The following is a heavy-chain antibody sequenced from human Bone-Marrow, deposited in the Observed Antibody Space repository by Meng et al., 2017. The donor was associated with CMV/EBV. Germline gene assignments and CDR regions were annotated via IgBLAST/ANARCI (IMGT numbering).Heavy chain of an antibody. V-gene: IGHV3-74*01. D-gene: IGHD3-22*01. CDR3: ARDRSSLNYYDSSGYYPYYYGMDV. CDR2: INSDGTST. CDR1: GFTFNNYW. Sequence: GGSLRLSCAASGFTFNNYWMHWVRQAPGKGLVWVSRINSDGTSTTYADSVKGRFTISRDNAKNTLYLQMNSLRAEDTAVYYCARDRSSLNYYDSSGYYPYYYGMDVWGQGTTVTVSS. J-gene: IGHJ6*02.